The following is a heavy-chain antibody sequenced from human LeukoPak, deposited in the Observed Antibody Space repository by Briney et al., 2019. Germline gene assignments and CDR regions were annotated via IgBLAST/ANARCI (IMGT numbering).Heavy chain of an antibody. CDR1: GYTFTGYY. Sequence: ASVKVSCKASGYTFTGYYMHWVRQAPGQGLEWMGWINPNSGGTNYAQKFQGRVTMTEDTSTDTAYMELSSLRSEDTAVYYCASSRRITIFGVVRYFDYWGQGTLVTVSS. CDR2: INPNSGGT. D-gene: IGHD3-3*01. V-gene: IGHV1-2*02. CDR3: ASSRRITIFGVVRYFDY. J-gene: IGHJ4*02.